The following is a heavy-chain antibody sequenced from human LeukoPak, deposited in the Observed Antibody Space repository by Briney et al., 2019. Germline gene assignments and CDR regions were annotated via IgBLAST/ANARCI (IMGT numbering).Heavy chain of an antibody. J-gene: IGHJ4*02. Sequence: SGTLSLTCTVSGGSISSSSYYWGWIRQPPGKGLEWIGSIYYSGSTYYNPSLKSRVTISVDTSKNQFSLKLSSVTAADTAVYYCARLKGLLFDYWGQGTLVTVSS. CDR3: ARLKGLLFDY. CDR1: GGSISSSSYY. CDR2: IYYSGST. D-gene: IGHD2-15*01. V-gene: IGHV4-39*07.